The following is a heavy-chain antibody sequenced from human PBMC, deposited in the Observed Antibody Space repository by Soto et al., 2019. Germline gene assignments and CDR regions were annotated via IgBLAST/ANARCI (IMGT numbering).Heavy chain of an antibody. CDR3: AKDPIRWSSSWSYNWFDP. V-gene: IGHV3-23*01. CDR1: GFTFSSYA. CDR2: ISGSGGST. J-gene: IGHJ5*02. D-gene: IGHD6-13*01. Sequence: GGSLRLSCAASGFTFSSYAMSWVRQAPGKGLEWVSAISGSGGSTYYADSVKGRFTISRDNSKNTLYLQMNSLRAEDTAVYYCAKDPIRWSSSWSYNWFDPWGQGTLVTVSS.